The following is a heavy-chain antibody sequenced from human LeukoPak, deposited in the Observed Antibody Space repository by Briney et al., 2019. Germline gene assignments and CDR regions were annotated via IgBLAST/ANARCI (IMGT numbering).Heavy chain of an antibody. V-gene: IGHV1-46*01. Sequence: ASVKVSCKASGYTFTSYFTHWVRQAPGQGLEWMGIINPSGGTTNYAQKFQGRVTITRDTSTSTVYMELNSLRSEDTAVYYCARGDHVRIYAESAFDIWGQGTMVSVSS. D-gene: IGHD5/OR15-5a*01. CDR3: ARGDHVRIYAESAFDI. CDR2: INPSGGTT. CDR1: GYTFTSYF. J-gene: IGHJ3*02.